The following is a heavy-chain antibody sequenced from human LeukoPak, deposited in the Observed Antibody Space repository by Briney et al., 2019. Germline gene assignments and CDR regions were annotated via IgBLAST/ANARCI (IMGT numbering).Heavy chain of an antibody. CDR2: IYYSGST. J-gene: IGHJ4*02. D-gene: IGHD6-13*01. CDR1: GGSISSSSYY. Sequence: PSETLSLTCTVSGGSISSSSYYWGWIRQPPGKGLEWIGSIYYSGSTYYNPSLKSRVTISVDTSKNQFSLKLSSVTAADTAVYYCARDLGEYSSSWYNPFDYWGQGTLVTVSS. V-gene: IGHV4-39*07. CDR3: ARDLGEYSSSWYNPFDY.